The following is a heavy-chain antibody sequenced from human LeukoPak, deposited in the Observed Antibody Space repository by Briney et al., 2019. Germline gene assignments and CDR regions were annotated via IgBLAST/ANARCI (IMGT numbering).Heavy chain of an antibody. CDR1: GYTFTSYG. CDR2: ISAYNGNT. D-gene: IGHD3-3*01. CDR3: ARAFWGLYYDFWSGYYRGFDY. Sequence: ASVKVSCKASGYTFTSYGISWVRQAPGQGLEWVGWISAYNGNTNYAQKLQGRVTMTTDTSTSTAYMELRSLRSDDTAVYYCARAFWGLYYDFWSGYYRGFDYWGQGTLVTVSS. V-gene: IGHV1-18*01. J-gene: IGHJ4*02.